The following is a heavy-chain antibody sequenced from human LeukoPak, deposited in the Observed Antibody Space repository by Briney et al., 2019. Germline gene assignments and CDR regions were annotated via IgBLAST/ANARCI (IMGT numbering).Heavy chain of an antibody. J-gene: IGHJ4*02. CDR2: IYYSGST. Sequence: SETPSLTCTVSGGSISSSSYYWSWIRQSPGKGLEWIGYIYYSGSTNYNPSLKSRVTISVDTSKNQFSLKLSSVTAADTAVYYCARHVWLQPFDYWGQGTLVTVSS. V-gene: IGHV4-61*05. CDR1: GGSISSSSYY. CDR3: ARHVWLQPFDY. D-gene: IGHD3-9*01.